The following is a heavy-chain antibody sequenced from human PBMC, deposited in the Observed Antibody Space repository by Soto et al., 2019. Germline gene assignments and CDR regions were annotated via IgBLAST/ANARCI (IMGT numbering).Heavy chain of an antibody. J-gene: IGHJ4*02. CDR2: IIPIFGTA. CDR3: ASSLYDSSGYPPGY. Sequence: QVQLVQSGAEVKKPGSSVKVSCKASGGTFSSYAISWVRQAPGQGLEWMGGIIPIFGTASYAQKFQGRVTITADESTSTAYMELSSLRSEDTAVYYCASSLYDSSGYPPGYWGQGTLVTVSS. CDR1: GGTFSSYA. V-gene: IGHV1-69*01. D-gene: IGHD3-22*01.